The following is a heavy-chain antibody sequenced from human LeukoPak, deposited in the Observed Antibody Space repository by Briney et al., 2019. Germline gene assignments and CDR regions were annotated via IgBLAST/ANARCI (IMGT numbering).Heavy chain of an antibody. CDR2: INPNSGGT. J-gene: IGHJ4*02. Sequence: ASVKVSCKASGYTFTGYHIHWVRQAPGQRLEWMGWINPNSGGTNYLQKFQGRVTMTRDTSISAVFMELNRLRSDDTAVYYCARDQGSADLDYWGQGTLVTVSS. V-gene: IGHV1-2*02. CDR3: ARDQGSADLDY. CDR1: GYTFTGYH.